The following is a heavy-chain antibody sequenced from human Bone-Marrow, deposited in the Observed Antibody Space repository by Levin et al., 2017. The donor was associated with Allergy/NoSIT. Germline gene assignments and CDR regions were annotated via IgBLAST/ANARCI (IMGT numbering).Heavy chain of an antibody. J-gene: IGHJ4*02. V-gene: IGHV3-21*06. CDR2: ITSTSHHI. CDR1: GFAFDSYS. Sequence: PGGSLRLSCEASGFAFDSYSMNWVRQAPGKGLEWLAAITSTSHHIYYADSVRGRFTISRDNAKSSLYLQMSSLTAEDTAVYYCVRGGDIIVVVAADAPDSWGQGTLVTVSS. D-gene: IGHD2-15*01. CDR3: VRGGDIIVVVAADAPDS.